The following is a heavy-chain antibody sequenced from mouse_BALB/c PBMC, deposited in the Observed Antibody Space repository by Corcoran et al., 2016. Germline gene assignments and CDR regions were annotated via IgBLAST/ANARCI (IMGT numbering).Heavy chain of an antibody. CDR3: ARGYGNSAWFAY. Sequence: VQLQQSGAELVRPGALVKLSCKASGFNIKDHYMHWVKQRPEQGLEWIGWIDPGNGNTIYDPKFQGKASITADTSSNTAYLQFSSLTSEDTAVYYCARGYGNSAWFAYWGQGTLVTVSA. J-gene: IGHJ3*01. V-gene: IGHV14-1*02. CDR1: GFNIKDHY. D-gene: IGHD2-10*02. CDR2: IDPGNGNT.